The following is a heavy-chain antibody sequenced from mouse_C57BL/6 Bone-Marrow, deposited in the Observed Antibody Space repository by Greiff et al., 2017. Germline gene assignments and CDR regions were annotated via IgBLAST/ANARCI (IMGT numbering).Heavy chain of an antibody. CDR3: AREGRSYWYFDV. Sequence: VQLKQSGPELVKPGASVKISCKASGYSFTDYNMNWVKQSNGKSLEWIGVINPNYGTTSYNQKFQGKATLTVDQSSSTPYMQLNRLTSEDSAVYYCAREGRSYWYFDVWGTGTTVTVSS. V-gene: IGHV1-39*01. J-gene: IGHJ1*03. CDR1: GYSFTDYN. CDR2: INPNYGTT.